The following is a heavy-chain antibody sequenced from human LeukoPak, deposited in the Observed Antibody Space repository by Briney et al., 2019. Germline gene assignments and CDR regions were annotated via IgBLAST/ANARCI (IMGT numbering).Heavy chain of an antibody. CDR2: IIPIFGTA. D-gene: IGHD2-2*02. CDR3: ARQNCSSTSCYTLDYYYYYGMDV. CDR1: GGTFNSYA. Sequence: GSSVKVSCKASGGTFNSYAITWVRQAPGQGLEWMGGIIPIFGTANYAQKFQGRVTITADESTSTAYMELSSLRSEDTAVYYCARQNCSSTSCYTLDYYYYYGMDVWGQGTTVTVSS. J-gene: IGHJ6*02. V-gene: IGHV1-69*01.